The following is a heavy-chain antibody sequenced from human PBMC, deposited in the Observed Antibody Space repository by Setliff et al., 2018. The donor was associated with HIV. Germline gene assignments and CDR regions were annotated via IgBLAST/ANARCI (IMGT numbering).Heavy chain of an antibody. D-gene: IGHD5-12*01. V-gene: IGHV4-61*09. Sequence: SETLSLTCTVSGGSISSGSYYWSWIWQPAGKGLEWIGHIYTSGSTNYNPSLKSRVTISVDTPKKQFSVKLSSVTAADTAVYYCARASWLVAVRFFDFWGQGTLVTVSS. CDR2: IYTSGST. CDR3: ARASWLVAVRFFDF. J-gene: IGHJ4*02. CDR1: GGSISSGSYY.